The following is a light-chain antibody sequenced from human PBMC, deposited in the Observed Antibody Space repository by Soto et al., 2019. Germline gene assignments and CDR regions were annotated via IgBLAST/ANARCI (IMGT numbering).Light chain of an antibody. V-gene: IGKV1-6*01. CDR2: PSS. CDR3: LQDYNYPYT. CDR1: QGIKND. J-gene: IGKJ2*01. Sequence: AIRMTQSPSSLSASVGDRVTITCRASQGIKNDLGWYQQRPGKAPKLLIYPSSTLQSGVPSRISGSGSGTDFTLTISSLQPEDFATYYCLQDYNYPYTFGQGTKLEI.